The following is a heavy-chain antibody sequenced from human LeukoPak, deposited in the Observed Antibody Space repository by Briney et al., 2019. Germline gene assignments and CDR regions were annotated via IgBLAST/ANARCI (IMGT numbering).Heavy chain of an antibody. D-gene: IGHD6-25*01. CDR2: ISAYNGNT. J-gene: IGHJ3*02. V-gene: IGHV1-18*01. Sequence: GASVKVSCKASGYTFTNYAMNWVRQAPGQGLEWMGWISAYNGNTELAQKFQGRVTLATDASTSTTYVELRSLTSDDTAVYFCARGGSRSGGGDDAFDIWGQGTMVTVSS. CDR1: GYTFTNYA. CDR3: ARGGSRSGGGDDAFDI.